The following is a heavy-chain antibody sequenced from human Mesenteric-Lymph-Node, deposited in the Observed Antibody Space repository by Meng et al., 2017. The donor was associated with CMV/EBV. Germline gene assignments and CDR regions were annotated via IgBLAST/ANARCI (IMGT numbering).Heavy chain of an antibody. CDR1: GYSTSMRTHY. CDR3: ARRGNYDSDYSEY. D-gene: IGHD3-22*01. Sequence: HLRVAGHGLVTPSLSLSLSCIVSGYSTSMRTHYCTWTRQPPGKGLEWIGSVHHSGTTYYNPSLKGRLTISVDTSANLFSLRLTTVTAADTATYYCARRGNYDSDYSEYWGQGTLVTVSS. CDR2: VHHSGTT. V-gene: IGHV4-39*01. J-gene: IGHJ4*02.